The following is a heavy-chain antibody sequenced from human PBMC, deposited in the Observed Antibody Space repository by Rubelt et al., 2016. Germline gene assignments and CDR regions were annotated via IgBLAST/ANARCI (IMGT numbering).Heavy chain of an antibody. Sequence: QVQLVESGGGVVQPGRSLRLSCAASGFTFSSYAMHWVRQAPGKGLEWVAVISYDGSNKYYAESVKGRFTISRDNSKNTLYLQMNSLRAEDTAVYYCARGRELYYYGMDVWGQGTTVTVSS. CDR1: GFTFSSYA. D-gene: IGHD1-7*01. CDR3: ARGRELYYYGMDV. CDR2: ISYDGSNK. J-gene: IGHJ6*02. V-gene: IGHV3-30*14.